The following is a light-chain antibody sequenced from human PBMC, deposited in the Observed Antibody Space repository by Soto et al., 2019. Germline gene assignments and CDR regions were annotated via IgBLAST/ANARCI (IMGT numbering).Light chain of an antibody. CDR1: QTVITNY. V-gene: IGKV3-20*01. CDR3: QKYDTSPYT. J-gene: IGKJ2*01. Sequence: ESVLTQSPGTLSLSPGERATLSCRASQTVITNYLAWYQRKPGQAPRLLIYGASNRATGIPDRFSGDGSGTYFTLTINRLAAEDSALYYCQKYDTSPYTFGQGTKLEIK. CDR2: GAS.